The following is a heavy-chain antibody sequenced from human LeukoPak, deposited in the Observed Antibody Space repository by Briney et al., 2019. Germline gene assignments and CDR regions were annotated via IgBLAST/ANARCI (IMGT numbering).Heavy chain of an antibody. Sequence: GESLKISCQGSGYNFATYWIVWVRQMPGKGLEWMGIIYPGNSHTRYSPSFQGQVTISADTSIGTAYLHWSSLQSSDTAMYYCAKFHATWYGDTWGQGTQVTVSS. D-gene: IGHD6-13*01. CDR1: GYNFATYW. CDR3: AKFHATWYGDT. J-gene: IGHJ4*02. CDR2: IYPGNSHT. V-gene: IGHV5-51*01.